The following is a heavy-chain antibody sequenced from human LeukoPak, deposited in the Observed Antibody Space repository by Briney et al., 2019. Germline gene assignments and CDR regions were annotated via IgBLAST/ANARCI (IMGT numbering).Heavy chain of an antibody. CDR2: ISYDGSNK. D-gene: IGHD2-21*02. J-gene: IGHJ4*02. Sequence: GGSLRLSCAASGFTFSSYGMHWVRQAPGKGLEWVAVISYDGSNKYYADSVEGRFTISRDNSKNTLYLQMNSLRAEDTAMYYCARDLRDHHCGGDCYTFDYWGQGTLVTVSS. CDR3: ARDLRDHHCGGDCYTFDY. CDR1: GFTFSSYG. V-gene: IGHV3-30*03.